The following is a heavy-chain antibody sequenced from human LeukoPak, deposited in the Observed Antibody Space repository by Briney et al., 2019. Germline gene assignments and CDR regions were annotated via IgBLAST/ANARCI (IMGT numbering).Heavy chain of an antibody. CDR1: GGSISSYY. CDR3: ARTEESGYNYGYFGYYYYMDV. V-gene: IGHV4-59*01. D-gene: IGHD5-18*01. Sequence: SETLSLTCTVSGGSISSYYWSWIRQPSGKGLEWIGFVHYSGSTHYNPSLKSRVTISVDTSKNQVSLKLTSVTAADTAVYYCARTEESGYNYGYFGYYYYMDVWGKGTTVTVSS. J-gene: IGHJ6*03. CDR2: VHYSGST.